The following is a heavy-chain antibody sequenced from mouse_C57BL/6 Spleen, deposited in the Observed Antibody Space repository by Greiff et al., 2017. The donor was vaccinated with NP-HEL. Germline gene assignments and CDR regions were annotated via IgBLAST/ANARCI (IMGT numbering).Heavy chain of an antibody. CDR2: IDPEDGET. V-gene: IGHV14-2*01. D-gene: IGHD2-4*01. Sequence: VHVKQSGAELVKPGASVKLSCTASGFNIKDYYMHWVKQRTEQGLEWIGRIDPEDGETTYAPKFQGKATITADTSSNTAYLQLSSLTSEDTAVYYCARGGVFANDYDEAWFAYWGQGTLVTVSA. CDR1: GFNIKDYY. J-gene: IGHJ3*01. CDR3: ARGGVFANDYDEAWFAY.